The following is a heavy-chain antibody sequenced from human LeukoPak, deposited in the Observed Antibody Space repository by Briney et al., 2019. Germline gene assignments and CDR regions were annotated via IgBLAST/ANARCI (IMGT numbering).Heavy chain of an antibody. Sequence: SQTLSLTCTVSGGSISSGGYYWSWIRQPPGKGLEWIGYIYHSGSTYYNPSLKSRVTISVDTSKNQFSLKLSSVTAADTAVYYCARALHKNTYYYDSTSKGDAFDIWGQGTMVTVSS. D-gene: IGHD3-22*01. CDR1: GGSISSGGYY. V-gene: IGHV4-30-2*01. CDR3: ARALHKNTYYYDSTSKGDAFDI. CDR2: IYHSGST. J-gene: IGHJ3*02.